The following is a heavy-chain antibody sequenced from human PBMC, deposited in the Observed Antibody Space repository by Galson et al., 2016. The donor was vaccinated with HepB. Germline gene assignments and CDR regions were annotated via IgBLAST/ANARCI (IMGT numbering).Heavy chain of an antibody. D-gene: IGHD4-17*01. CDR2: IWYDGSNK. V-gene: IGHV3-33*01. Sequence: SLRLSCAASGFTFSSYAMHWVRQAPGKGLEWVAVIWYDGSNKYYADSVKGRFTISRDNSKNTVYLQMNSLRAEDTAVYYCARDPPTVTTSPPDYWGQETLATVSS. CDR3: ARDPPTVTTSPPDY. J-gene: IGHJ4*02. CDR1: GFTFSSYA.